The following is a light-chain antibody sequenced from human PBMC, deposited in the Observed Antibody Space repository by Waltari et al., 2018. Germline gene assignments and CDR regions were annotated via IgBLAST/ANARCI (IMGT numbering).Light chain of an antibody. CDR3: SSYTTSSRV. CDR1: SEDIGGYDH. J-gene: IGLJ2*01. V-gene: IGLV2-14*01. CDR2: EVT. Sequence: QSALTQPASVSGTPGQSITISCTGTSEDIGGYDHVSWDQQYPGKAPRLILYEVTNRPSDVSYRFSGSKSGNMASLTISGLQADDEADYYCSSYTTSSRVFGGGTKVTVL.